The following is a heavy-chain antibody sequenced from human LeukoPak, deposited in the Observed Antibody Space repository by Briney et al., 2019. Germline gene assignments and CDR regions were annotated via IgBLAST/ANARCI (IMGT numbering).Heavy chain of an antibody. V-gene: IGHV3-30*02. J-gene: IGHJ4*02. D-gene: IGHD3-10*01. CDR1: GFTFSSYG. CDR3: AQTPYYYGSGSYFARVDY. CDR2: IRYDGSNK. Sequence: GGSLRLSCAASGFTFSSYGMHWVRQAPGKGLEWVAFIRYDGSNKYYADSVKGRFTISRDNSKNTLYLQMNSLRAEDTAVYYCAQTPYYYGSGSYFARVDYWGQGTLVTVSS.